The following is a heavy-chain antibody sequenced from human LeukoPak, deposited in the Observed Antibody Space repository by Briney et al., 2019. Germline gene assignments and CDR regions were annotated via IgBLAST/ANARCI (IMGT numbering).Heavy chain of an antibody. V-gene: IGHV3-48*02. D-gene: IGHD3-10*01. CDR2: ISSSSNI. Sequence: GGSLRLSCAASGFTFSSYSMNWVRQAPGEGLEWVSYISSSSNIYYADSVKGRFTISRDNAKDSLYLQMNSLRDDDTAVYYCARDSYYYGSGSYQYIPDYWGQGTLVTVSS. J-gene: IGHJ4*02. CDR3: ARDSYYYGSGSYQYIPDY. CDR1: GFTFSSYS.